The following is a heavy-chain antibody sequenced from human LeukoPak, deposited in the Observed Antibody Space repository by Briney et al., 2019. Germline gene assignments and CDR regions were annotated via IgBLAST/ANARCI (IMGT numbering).Heavy chain of an antibody. CDR3: ARDYYDSSGSHYFDY. D-gene: IGHD3-22*01. J-gene: IGHJ4*02. V-gene: IGHV4-30-2*01. CDR1: GGSISSGGYS. Sequence: SETLSLTCAVSGGSISSGGYSWSWIRQPPGKGLEWIGYIYHSGSTYYNPSLKSRVTISVDRSKNQFSLKLSSVTAADTAVYYCARDYYDSSGSHYFDYWGQGTLVTVSS. CDR2: IYHSGST.